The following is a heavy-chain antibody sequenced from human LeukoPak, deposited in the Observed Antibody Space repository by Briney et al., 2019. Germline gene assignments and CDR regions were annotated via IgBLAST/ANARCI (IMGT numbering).Heavy chain of an antibody. CDR2: IRTYGGST. Sequence: GGSLRISFAASGFAFRTYWMHWVRQAPGKGLVWGSRIRTYGGSTYYADFVKGRFTVSRDNPKNTLYLQMNSLRAEDTAVYYCARDVGSTYSNYSNWFDPWGQGTLVTVSS. CDR3: ARDVGSTYSNYSNWFDP. J-gene: IGHJ5*02. CDR1: GFAFRTYW. D-gene: IGHD4-11*01. V-gene: IGHV3-74*01.